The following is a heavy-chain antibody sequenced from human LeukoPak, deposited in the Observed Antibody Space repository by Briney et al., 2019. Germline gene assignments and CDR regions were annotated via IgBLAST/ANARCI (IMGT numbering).Heavy chain of an antibody. CDR3: ARVGYYYDSSADESYFDY. Sequence: SVKVSCKASGGTFSSYAISWVRQAPGQGLEWMGRIIPIFGTANYAQKFQGRVTITTDESTSTAYMELSSLRSEDTAVYYCARVGYYYDSSADESYFDYWGQGTLVTVSS. V-gene: IGHV1-69*05. D-gene: IGHD3-22*01. CDR1: GGTFSSYA. CDR2: IIPIFGTA. J-gene: IGHJ4*02.